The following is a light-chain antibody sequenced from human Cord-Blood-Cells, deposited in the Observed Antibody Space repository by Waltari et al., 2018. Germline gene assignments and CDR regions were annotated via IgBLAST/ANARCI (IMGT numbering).Light chain of an antibody. CDR2: CAS. CDR3: QQYGSSPQT. V-gene: IGKV3-20*01. Sequence: EIVLTQSPGTLSLSPGERATLSYRASQSVSSSSLAWYQQKPGQAPRLLIYCASSRATGIPDRFSGSGSGTDFTLTISRLEPEDFAVYYCQQYGSSPQTFGQGTKVEIK. CDR1: QSVSSSS. J-gene: IGKJ1*01.